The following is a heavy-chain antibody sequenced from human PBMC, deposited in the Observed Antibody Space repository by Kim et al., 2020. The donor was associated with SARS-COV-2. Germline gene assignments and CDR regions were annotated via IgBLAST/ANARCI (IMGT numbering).Heavy chain of an antibody. CDR3: ARERRSGTYYYFDY. J-gene: IGHJ4*02. D-gene: IGHD1-26*01. V-gene: IGHV4-59*01. Sequence: NPSLKSRLTISGDTSKNQFSLNLSSVTAADTAVYYCARERRSGTYYYFDYWGQGTLVTVSS.